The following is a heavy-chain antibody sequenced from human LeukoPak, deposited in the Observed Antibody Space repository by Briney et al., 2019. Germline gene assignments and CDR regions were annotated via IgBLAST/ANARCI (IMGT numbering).Heavy chain of an antibody. CDR2: IYHSGST. CDR1: GYSISSGYY. V-gene: IGHV4-38-2*02. D-gene: IGHD3-22*01. J-gene: IGHJ3*02. CDR3: AGHYYDRGAFDI. Sequence: SETLSLTCTVSGYSISSGYYWGWIRQPPGKGPEGIGSIYHSGSTYYNPSLKSRVTISVDTSKNQFSLKPGSVTGADTAVYYCAGHYYDRGAFDIWGEGTMVTVSS.